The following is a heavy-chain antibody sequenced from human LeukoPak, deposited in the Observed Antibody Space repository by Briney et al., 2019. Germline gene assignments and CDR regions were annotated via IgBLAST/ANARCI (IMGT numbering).Heavy chain of an antibody. CDR3: ARKPAARGWFDP. D-gene: IGHD2-2*01. J-gene: IGHJ5*02. V-gene: IGHV4-28*05. Sequence: PSDTLSLTCSVSGYSISTDNWWGWIRQPPGEGLEWIGYIYHSGDIYYNPSLKSRVTMSVDTSRNQFSPKLSSVTAVDTAVYYCARKPAARGWFDPWGQGTLVTVSS. CDR2: IYHSGDI. CDR1: GYSISTDNW.